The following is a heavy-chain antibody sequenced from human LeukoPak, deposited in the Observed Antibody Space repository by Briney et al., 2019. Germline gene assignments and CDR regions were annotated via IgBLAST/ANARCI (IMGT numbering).Heavy chain of an antibody. CDR3: ARDHSYYDSSNYYFDY. J-gene: IGHJ4*02. CDR2: IYSGGRT. Sequence: PGGSLRLSCAASGFTVSSNYMSWVRQAPGKGLEWVSVIYSGGRTYYADSVKGRFTISRDNSKNTLYLQMNSLRAEDTAVYYCARDHSYYDSSNYYFDYWGQGTLVTVSS. CDR1: GFTVSSNY. V-gene: IGHV3-66*01. D-gene: IGHD3-22*01.